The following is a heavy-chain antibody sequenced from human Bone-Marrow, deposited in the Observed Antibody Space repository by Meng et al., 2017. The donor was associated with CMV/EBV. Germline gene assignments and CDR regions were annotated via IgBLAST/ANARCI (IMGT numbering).Heavy chain of an antibody. V-gene: IGHV3-21*01. J-gene: IGHJ4*02. D-gene: IGHD2-2*01. Sequence: GESLKISCAASGFTFSSFRMNWVRQAPGKGLEWVSSISSSGIYIFYADSLKDRFTISRDNAKNSLHLQMNNLRAEDTAVYYCVRSPGYCSNTNCYSNHFDYWGRGGLVTVAS. CDR3: VRSPGYCSNTNCYSNHFDY. CDR2: ISSSGIYI. CDR1: GFTFSSFR.